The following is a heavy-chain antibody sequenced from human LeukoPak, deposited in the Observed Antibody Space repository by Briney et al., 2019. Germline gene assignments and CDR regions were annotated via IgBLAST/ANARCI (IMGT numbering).Heavy chain of an antibody. Sequence: PSETLPLTCAVYGGSFSGYYWSWIRQPPGKGLEWIGEINHSGSTNYNPSLKSRVTISVDTSKNQFSLKLSSVTAADAAVYYCARARYGSYYPYWGQGTLVTVSS. V-gene: IGHV4-34*01. J-gene: IGHJ4*02. D-gene: IGHD1-26*01. CDR1: GGSFSGYY. CDR2: INHSGST. CDR3: ARARYGSYYPY.